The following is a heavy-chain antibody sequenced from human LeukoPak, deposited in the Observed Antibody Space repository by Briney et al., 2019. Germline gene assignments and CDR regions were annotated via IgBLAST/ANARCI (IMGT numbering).Heavy chain of an antibody. CDR3: ARVETSYCGSGTYEDWFDP. J-gene: IGHJ5*02. CDR2: IYYSVTT. CDR1: GDSIRSGDYY. D-gene: IGHD3-10*01. V-gene: IGHV4-30-4*01. Sequence: SQTLSLTCTVSGDSIRSGDYYWSWIRQPPGKGLEWIGYIYYSVTTYYNPSLKSRVTIEVATSKNQFSLRLSSMTAADTAVYYCARVETSYCGSGTYEDWFDPWGQGTLVIVSS.